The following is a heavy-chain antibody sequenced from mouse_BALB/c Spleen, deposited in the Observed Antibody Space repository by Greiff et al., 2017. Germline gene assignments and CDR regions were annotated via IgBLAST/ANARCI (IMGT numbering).Heavy chain of an antibody. CDR3: ARYRAMDY. CDR1: GYTFTSYW. V-gene: IGHV1-87*01. CDR2: IYPGDGDT. D-gene: IGHD2-14*01. Sequence: VQLQQSGAELARPGASVTLSCKASGYTFTSYWMQWVKQRPGQGLEWIGAIYPGDGDTRYTQKFKGKATLTADKSSSTAYMQLSSLASEDSAVYYCARYRAMDYWGQGTSVTVSS. J-gene: IGHJ4*01.